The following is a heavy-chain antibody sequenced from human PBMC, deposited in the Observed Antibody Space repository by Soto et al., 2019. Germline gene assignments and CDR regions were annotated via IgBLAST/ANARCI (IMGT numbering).Heavy chain of an antibody. CDR3: ASPNWPCINGVCYAPYFDY. J-gene: IGHJ4*02. CDR2: ISYDGSNK. Sequence: GGSLRLSCAASGFTFSGYAMHWVRQAPGMGLEWVAVISYDGSNKCYADSVRGRFTISRDNSKNTLYLQMDSLSPEDTALYYCASPNWPCINGVCYAPYFDYWGQGTLVTVSS. CDR1: GFTFSGYA. V-gene: IGHV3-30-3*01. D-gene: IGHD2-8*01.